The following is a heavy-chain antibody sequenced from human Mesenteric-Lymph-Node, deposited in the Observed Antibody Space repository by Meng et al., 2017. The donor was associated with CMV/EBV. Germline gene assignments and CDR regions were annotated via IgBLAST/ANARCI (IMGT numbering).Heavy chain of an antibody. J-gene: IGHJ3*02. CDR3: ARVRYGAFDI. CDR1: GITFSSYA. V-gene: IGHV3-23*01. Sequence: GESLKISCAASGITFSSYAMSWVRQAPGKGLEWVSAISASGATTYYADSVQGRFTISRDTSKNTLYLQMNSLRVEDTSVYYCARVRYGAFDIWGQGTMVTVSS. D-gene: IGHD5-18*01. CDR2: ISASGATT.